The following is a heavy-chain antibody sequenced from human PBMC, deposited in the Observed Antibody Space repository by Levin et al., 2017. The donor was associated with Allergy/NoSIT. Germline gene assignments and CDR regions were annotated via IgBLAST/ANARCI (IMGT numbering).Heavy chain of an antibody. CDR2: ISSSSSYT. Sequence: GESLKISCAASGFTFSDYYMSWIRQAPGKGLEWVSYISSSSSYTNYADSVKGRFTISRDNAKNSLYLQMNSLRAEDTAVYYCARVGAYCGGDCYPNAFDIWGQGTMVTVSS. D-gene: IGHD2-21*02. V-gene: IGHV3-11*05. CDR1: GFTFSDYY. J-gene: IGHJ3*02. CDR3: ARVGAYCGGDCYPNAFDI.